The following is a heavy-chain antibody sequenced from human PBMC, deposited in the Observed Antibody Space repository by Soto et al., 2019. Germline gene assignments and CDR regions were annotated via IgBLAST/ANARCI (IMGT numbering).Heavy chain of an antibody. V-gene: IGHV4-31*03. Sequence: SETLSLTCTVSGGSISSGGYYWSWIRQHPGKGLEWIGYIYYSGSTYYNPSLKSRVTISVDTSKNQFSLKLSSVTAADTAVYYCARDTEGVVDPWGQGTLVTVSS. CDR3: ARDTEGVVDP. CDR1: GGSISSGGYY. CDR2: IYYSGST. J-gene: IGHJ5*02. D-gene: IGHD3-3*01.